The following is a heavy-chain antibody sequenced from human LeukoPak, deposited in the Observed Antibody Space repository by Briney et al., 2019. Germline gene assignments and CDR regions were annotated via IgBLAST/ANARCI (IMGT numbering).Heavy chain of an antibody. Sequence: ASVRVSCRASGYTFTIYAMHWVRQAPGQRLEWMGWINAGNGNTKYSQKLQGRVTMTTDTSTSTAYMELRSLRSDDTAVYYCARVPGYSYGQAFDYWGQGTLVTVSS. CDR1: GYTFTIYA. D-gene: IGHD5-18*01. V-gene: IGHV1-3*01. J-gene: IGHJ4*02. CDR3: ARVPGYSYGQAFDY. CDR2: INAGNGNT.